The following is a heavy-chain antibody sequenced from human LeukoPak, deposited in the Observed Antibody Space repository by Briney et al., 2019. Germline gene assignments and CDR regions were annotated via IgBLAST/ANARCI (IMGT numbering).Heavy chain of an antibody. J-gene: IGHJ6*02. D-gene: IGHD6-25*01. CDR1: GGSISGSSYY. CDR3: VRIAADHPKNYFHYGMDV. Sequence: PSETLSLTCTVSGGSISGSSYYWGWIRQPPGKGLEWIGSINYTGITYYNPTLESRLTISVDTSKNQFPLKLSSVTAADTAVFYCVRIAADHPKNYFHYGMDVWGQGTTVTVSS. V-gene: IGHV4-39*01. CDR2: INYTGIT.